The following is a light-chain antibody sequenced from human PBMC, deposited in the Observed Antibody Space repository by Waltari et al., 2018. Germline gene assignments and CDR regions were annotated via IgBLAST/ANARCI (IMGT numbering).Light chain of an antibody. CDR3: SSYTTTNILV. CDR2: DVT. CDR1: RRDVGSSNY. Sequence: QSALTQPASVSGSPGQSITISCTGTRRDVGSSNYVSWYPQHPGEAPKLIFYDVTDRPSGVSSRFSGSKSGNTASLTISGLLAEDEADYYCSSYTTTNILVFGGGTRLTVL. J-gene: IGLJ3*02. V-gene: IGLV2-14*03.